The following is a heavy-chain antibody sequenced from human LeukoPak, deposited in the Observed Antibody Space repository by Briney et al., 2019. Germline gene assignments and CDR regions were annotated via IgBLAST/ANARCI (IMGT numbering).Heavy chain of an antibody. CDR2: INHSGST. CDR3: ASSSWALSYFDY. CDR1: GGSFSGYY. Sequence: PSETLSLTCAVYGGSFSGYYWSWIRQPPGKGLEWIGEINHSGSTNYNPSLKSRVTISVDTSKNQFSLKLSSVTAADTAVYYCASSSWALSYFDYWGQGTLVTVPS. V-gene: IGHV4-34*01. D-gene: IGHD6-13*01. J-gene: IGHJ4*02.